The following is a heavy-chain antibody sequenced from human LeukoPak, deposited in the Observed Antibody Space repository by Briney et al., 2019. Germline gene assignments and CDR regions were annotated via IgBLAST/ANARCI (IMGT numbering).Heavy chain of an antibody. CDR1: GGSISNYY. CDR3: ARASDRLQPPDY. D-gene: IGHD4-11*01. V-gene: IGHV4-59*01. Sequence: SETLSLTCTVSGGSISNYYWTWIRQPPWKGLEWIGYIYYSGSTNYNPSLKSRVTISVDTSKNQFSLKLSSVTAADTAMYYCARASDRLQPPDYWGQGTLVTVSS. CDR2: IYYSGST. J-gene: IGHJ4*02.